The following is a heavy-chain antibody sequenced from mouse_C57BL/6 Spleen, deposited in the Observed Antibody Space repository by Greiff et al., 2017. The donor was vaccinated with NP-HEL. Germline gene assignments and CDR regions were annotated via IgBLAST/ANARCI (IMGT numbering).Heavy chain of an antibody. Sequence: QVQLQQSGAELVRPGTSVKVSCKASGYAFTNYLIEWVKQRPGQGLEWIGVINPGSGGTNYNEKFKGKATLTADKSSSTAYMQLSSLTSEDSAVYFCARGIYDGYYPLFDYWGQGTTLTVSS. CDR1: GYAFTNYL. D-gene: IGHD2-3*01. CDR2: INPGSGGT. CDR3: ARGIYDGYYPLFDY. J-gene: IGHJ2*01. V-gene: IGHV1-54*01.